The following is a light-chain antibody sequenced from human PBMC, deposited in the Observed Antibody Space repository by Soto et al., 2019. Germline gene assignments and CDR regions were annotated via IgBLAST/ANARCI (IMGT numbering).Light chain of an antibody. Sequence: DIQMTQSPSTLSASVGDRVTITCRASQSISSWLAWYQQKPGKAPKLLIYDASSLESGVPSRFNGSGSGTEFTLTISSLEPDDFANYYCQQYNSYSPWTFGQGTKVEIK. CDR1: QSISSW. J-gene: IGKJ1*01. CDR2: DAS. V-gene: IGKV1-5*01. CDR3: QQYNSYSPWT.